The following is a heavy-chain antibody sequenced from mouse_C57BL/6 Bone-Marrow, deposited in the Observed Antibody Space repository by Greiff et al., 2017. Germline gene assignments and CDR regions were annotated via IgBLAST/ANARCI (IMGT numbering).Heavy chain of an antibody. Sequence: QVQLQQPGAELVKPGASVKLSCKASGYTFTNYWMHWVKQRPGQGLEWIGMMHPNGGSPDYNEKFKSEATLSGDKSSRTAYMELSSLTSEDSAVYYCARSYDYGDCTRDYGGQGTAVTVSS. V-gene: IGHV1-64*01. CDR3: ARSYDYGDCTRDY. D-gene: IGHD2-4*01. CDR1: GYTFTNYW. J-gene: IGHJ4*01. CDR2: MHPNGGSP.